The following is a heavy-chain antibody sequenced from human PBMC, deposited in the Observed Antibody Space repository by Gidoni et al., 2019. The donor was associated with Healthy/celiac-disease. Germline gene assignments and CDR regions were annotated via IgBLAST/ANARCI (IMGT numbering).Heavy chain of an antibody. D-gene: IGHD2-2*01. J-gene: IGHJ6*02. CDR3: ARYGSSTSHPDDYYYYYGMDV. V-gene: IGHV3-53*01. CDR2: IYSGGST. CDR1: GFTLGSNY. Sequence: EVQLGESGGGLLQPGGSLRLSCEASGFTLGSNYVSGVGQAPGKGLEWVSVIYSGGSTYYADSVKGRFTISRDNSKNTLYLQMNSLRAEDTAVYYFARYGSSTSHPDDYYYYYGMDVWGQGTTVTVSS.